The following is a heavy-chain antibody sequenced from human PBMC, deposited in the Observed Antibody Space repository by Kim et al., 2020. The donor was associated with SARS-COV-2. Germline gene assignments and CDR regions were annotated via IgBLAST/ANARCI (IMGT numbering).Heavy chain of an antibody. J-gene: IGHJ3*02. CDR2: IYYSGST. CDR3: ARHSRYSSSWYRIDAFDI. Sequence: SETLSLTCTVSGGSISSSSYYWGWIRQPPGKGLEWIGSIYYSGSTYYNPSLKSRVTISVDTSKNQFSLKLSSVTAADTAVYYCARHSRYSSSWYRIDAFDIWGQGTMVTVSS. D-gene: IGHD6-13*01. V-gene: IGHV4-39*01. CDR1: GGSISSSSYY.